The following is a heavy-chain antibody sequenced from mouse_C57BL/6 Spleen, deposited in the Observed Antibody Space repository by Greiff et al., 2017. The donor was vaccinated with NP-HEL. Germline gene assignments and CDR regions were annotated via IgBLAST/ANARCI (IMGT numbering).Heavy chain of an antibody. D-gene: IGHD3-2*02. V-gene: IGHV1-69*01. J-gene: IGHJ4*01. CDR3: ARSGSGWDYAMDY. Sequence: VQLQQPGAELVMPGASVKLSCKASGYTFTSYWMHWVKQRPGQGLEWIGEIDPSDSYTNYNQKFKGKSTLTVDKSSSTAYMQLSSLTSEDSAVYYCARSGSGWDYAMDYWGQGTSVTVSS. CDR1: GYTFTSYW. CDR2: IDPSDSYT.